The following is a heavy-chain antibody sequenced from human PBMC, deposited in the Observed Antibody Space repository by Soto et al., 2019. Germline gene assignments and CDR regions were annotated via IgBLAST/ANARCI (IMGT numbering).Heavy chain of an antibody. J-gene: IGHJ3*02. CDR3: AMITGTKGAAFDI. Sequence: GESLKISCAASGFTFSSYWMHWVRQAPGKGLVWVSRINSDGSSTSYADSVKGRFTISRDNAKNTLYLQMNSLRAEDTAVYYCAMITGTKGAAFDIWGQGTMVTVSS. D-gene: IGHD1-7*01. V-gene: IGHV3-74*01. CDR2: INSDGSST. CDR1: GFTFSSYW.